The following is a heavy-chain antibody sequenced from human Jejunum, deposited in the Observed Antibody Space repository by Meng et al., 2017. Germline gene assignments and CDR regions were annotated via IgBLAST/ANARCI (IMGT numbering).Heavy chain of an antibody. CDR2: ITNSGASR. V-gene: IGHV3-23*01. CDR1: GLTFSSYS. Sequence: GESLKISCAASGLTFSSYSMNWVRQAPGKGLEWVSAITNSGASRYYADSVKGRFIISRDNSKNTLYLEMNSLRAEDTAVYFCAKKRPVDILGDPGKHFDYWGQGTLVTVSS. J-gene: IGHJ4*02. CDR3: AKKRPVDILGDPGKHFDY. D-gene: IGHD3-9*01.